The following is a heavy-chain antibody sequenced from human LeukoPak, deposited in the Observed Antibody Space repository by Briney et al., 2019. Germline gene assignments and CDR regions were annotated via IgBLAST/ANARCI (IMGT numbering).Heavy chain of an antibody. CDR1: AGSISSGDYD. CDR2: IYYSGST. Sequence: SPSLSLTWTLSAGSISSGDYDCSWLRQPPGKGLEWFGYIYYSGSTYYNPSLKSRVNISVDTSKNQFSLTLSSVTAAVTAVYYCARVGYYDSSGYYTSPFDYWGQGTLVTVSS. V-gene: IGHV4-30-4*01. D-gene: IGHD3-22*01. CDR3: ARVGYYDSSGYYTSPFDY. J-gene: IGHJ4*02.